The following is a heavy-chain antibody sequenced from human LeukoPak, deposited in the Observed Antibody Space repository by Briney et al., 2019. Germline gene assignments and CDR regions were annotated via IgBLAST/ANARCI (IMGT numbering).Heavy chain of an antibody. CDR3: ARDREDSSGSTDAFDI. Sequence: ASVKVSCKASGYTFTSYDINWVRRATGQGLEWMGWMNPNSGNTGYAQKFQGRVTMTRNTSISTAYMELSSLRSEDTAVYYCARDREDSSGSTDAFDIWGQGTMVTVSS. V-gene: IGHV1-8*01. CDR1: GYTFTSYD. J-gene: IGHJ3*02. D-gene: IGHD3-22*01. CDR2: MNPNSGNT.